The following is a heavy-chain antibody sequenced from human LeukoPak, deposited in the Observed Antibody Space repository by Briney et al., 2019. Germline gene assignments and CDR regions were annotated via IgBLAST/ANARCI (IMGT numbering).Heavy chain of an antibody. Sequence: ASVKVSCKASGYTFTSYYMHWVRQAPGQGLEWMGIINPSGGSTSYAQKFQGRVTMTRDTSTSTVYMELSSLRSEDTAVYYCARDGNSSGYSQTFDYWGQGTLVTVSS. CDR1: GYTFTSYY. CDR2: INPSGGST. D-gene: IGHD3-22*01. J-gene: IGHJ4*02. CDR3: ARDGNSSGYSQTFDY. V-gene: IGHV1-46*01.